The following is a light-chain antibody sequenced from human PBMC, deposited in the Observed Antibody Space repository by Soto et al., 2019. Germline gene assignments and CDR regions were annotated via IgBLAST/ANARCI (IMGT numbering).Light chain of an antibody. Sequence: QSALTQPASVSGSPGQSITISCTGSSSDVGGYNYVSWYQQHPGKAPQLMIFEVTNGPSGVSNRFSGSKSGNTASLPISGLQAVGEADYYCSSYTSRSTLVFGGGTKLTVL. V-gene: IGLV2-14*01. CDR3: SSYTSRSTLV. CDR2: EVT. J-gene: IGLJ3*02. CDR1: SSDVGGYNY.